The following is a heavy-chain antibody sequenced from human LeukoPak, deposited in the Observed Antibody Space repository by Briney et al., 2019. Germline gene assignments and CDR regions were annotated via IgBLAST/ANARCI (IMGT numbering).Heavy chain of an antibody. J-gene: IGHJ4*02. V-gene: IGHV3-30*02. CDR1: GFTFSSYG. D-gene: IGHD4/OR15-4a*01. Sequence: GGSLRLSCAASGFTFSSYGMHWVRQAPGKGLEWVAFIRYDGSNKYYADSVKGRFTISGDNAKNSLYLQMNSLRAEDTAVYYCARGLTDFDYWGQGTLVTVSS. CDR3: ARGLTDFDY. CDR2: IRYDGSNK.